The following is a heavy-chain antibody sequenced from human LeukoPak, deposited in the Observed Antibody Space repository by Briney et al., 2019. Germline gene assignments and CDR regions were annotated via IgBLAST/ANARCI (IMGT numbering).Heavy chain of an antibody. CDR2: IYYSGST. Sequence: SETLSLTCTVSGGSISSYYWSWIRQPPGKGLEWTGYIYYSGSTNYNPSLKSRVTISVDTSKNQFSLKLSSVTAADTAVYYCARRRYFDLWGRGTLVTVSS. CDR3: ARRRYFDL. V-gene: IGHV4-59*08. J-gene: IGHJ2*01. CDR1: GGSISSYY.